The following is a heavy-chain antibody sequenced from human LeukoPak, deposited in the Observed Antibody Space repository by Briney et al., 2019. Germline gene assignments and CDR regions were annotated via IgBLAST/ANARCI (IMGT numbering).Heavy chain of an antibody. Sequence: SVKVSCKASGGTFSSYAITWVRQAPGQGLEWMGGIIPMFGTGKYAQKFQGRVTITADESTSTAYMELSSLRSEDTAVYYCARDLYVYGDYRSYYYYGMDVWGQGTTVTVSS. D-gene: IGHD4-17*01. CDR2: IIPMFGTG. CDR3: ARDLYVYGDYRSYYYYGMDV. CDR1: GGTFSSYA. V-gene: IGHV1-69*13. J-gene: IGHJ6*02.